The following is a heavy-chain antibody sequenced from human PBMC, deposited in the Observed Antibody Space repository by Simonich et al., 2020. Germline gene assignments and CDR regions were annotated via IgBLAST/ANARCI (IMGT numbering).Heavy chain of an antibody. Sequence: QVQLQQWGAGLLKPSETLSLTCAVYGGSFSGYYWSWIRQPPGKGLEWIGEINHSKSTNQHQPLQSRVTIAVDTSKNQFSLKLSSVTAADTAGYYCARGLRVAAAGTAFQHWGQGTLVTVSS. V-gene: IGHV4-34*01. D-gene: IGHD6-13*01. J-gene: IGHJ1*01. CDR1: GGSFSGYY. CDR2: INHSKST. CDR3: ARGLRVAAAGTAFQH.